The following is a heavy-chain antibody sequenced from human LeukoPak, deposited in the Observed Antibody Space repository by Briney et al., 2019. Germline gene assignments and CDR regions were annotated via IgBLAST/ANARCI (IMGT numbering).Heavy chain of an antibody. CDR3: AKGFQRGLQRDAFAL. J-gene: IGHJ3*01. CDR1: GFTVSCYS. V-gene: IGHV3-23*01. Sequence: GGSLGLSCAASGFTVSCYSMSWVRQAPGKGLEWVSLIYGSGDTNNYAAFVKGRFTISRDNSKNTLYLQMNSVGADDTAVYYCAKGFQRGLQRDAFALWGQGTLVTVSS. D-gene: IGHD2-21*01. CDR2: IYGSGDTN.